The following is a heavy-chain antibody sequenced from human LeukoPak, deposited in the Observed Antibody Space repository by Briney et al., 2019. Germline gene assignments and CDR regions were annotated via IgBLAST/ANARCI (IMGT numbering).Heavy chain of an antibody. D-gene: IGHD3-22*01. CDR3: ARTDYDSSGYCDY. Sequence: PGGSLRLSCAASGFTFSSYGLNWVRQAPGKGLEWVSYISSSSITIYYADSVKGRFTISRDNAKNLLYLQMNSLRAEDTAVYYCARTDYDSSGYCDYWGQGTLVTVSS. CDR1: GFTFSSYG. J-gene: IGHJ4*02. V-gene: IGHV3-48*01. CDR2: ISSSSITI.